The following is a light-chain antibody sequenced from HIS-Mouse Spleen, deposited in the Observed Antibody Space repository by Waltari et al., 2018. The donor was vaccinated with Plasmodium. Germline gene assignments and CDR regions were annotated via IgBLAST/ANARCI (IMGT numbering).Light chain of an antibody. Sequence: SYVLTQPPSVSVAPGQTARITCWGNTIGSNSVLWYQQKPGQAPVLVVNDDSDWPSGIPERFSGSNSGNTATLTSSRVEAGDEADYYCQVWDSSSDHVVFGGGTKLTVL. CDR2: DDS. CDR3: QVWDSSSDHVV. CDR1: TIGSNS. J-gene: IGLJ2*01. V-gene: IGLV3-21*02.